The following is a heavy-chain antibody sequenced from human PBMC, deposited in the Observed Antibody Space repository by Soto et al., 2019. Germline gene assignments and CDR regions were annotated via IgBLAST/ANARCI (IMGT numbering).Heavy chain of an antibody. CDR2: IRSKAYGGTT. CDR3: TRDRRSSSWYYFDY. CDR1: GFTFGDYA. D-gene: IGHD6-13*01. Sequence: GGALRLSCTATGFTFGDYAMSWFRQAPGKGLECVGFIRSKAYGGTTEYAASVKGRFTISRDDSKSIAYLQMNSLKTEDTAVYYCTRDRRSSSWYYFDYWGQGTLVTVYS. V-gene: IGHV3-49*03. J-gene: IGHJ4*02.